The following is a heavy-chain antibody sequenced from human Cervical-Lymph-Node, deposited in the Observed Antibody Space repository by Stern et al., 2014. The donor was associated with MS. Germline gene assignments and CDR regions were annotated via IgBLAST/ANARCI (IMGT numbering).Heavy chain of an antibody. CDR2: IYPGDSDT. CDR3: ARYRSPAASVPD. J-gene: IGHJ3*01. D-gene: IGHD2-2*01. V-gene: IGHV5-51*01. CDR1: GYRFNSYW. Sequence: EVQLEESGAEVKKPGESLKISGKGSGYRFNSYWIGWVRQMPGKGLEWMGIIYPGDSDTRYSPSFQGQVTISADKSISTAYLQWSSLKASDTAMYYCARYRSPAASVPDWGQGTMVTVSS.